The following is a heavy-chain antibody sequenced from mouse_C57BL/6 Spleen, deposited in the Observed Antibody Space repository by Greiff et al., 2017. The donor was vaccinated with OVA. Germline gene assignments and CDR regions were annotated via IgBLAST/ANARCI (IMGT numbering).Heavy chain of an antibody. CDR1: GYAFSSYW. J-gene: IGHJ4*01. D-gene: IGHD3-1*01. V-gene: IGHV1-80*01. Sequence: VQLQESGAELVKPGASVKISCKASGYAFSSYWMNWVKQRPGKGLEWIGQIYPGDGDTNYNGKFKGKATLTADKASSTAYMQLSSLTSEDSAVYFCAREGLLLAMDYWGQGTSVTVSS. CDR3: AREGLLLAMDY. CDR2: IYPGDGDT.